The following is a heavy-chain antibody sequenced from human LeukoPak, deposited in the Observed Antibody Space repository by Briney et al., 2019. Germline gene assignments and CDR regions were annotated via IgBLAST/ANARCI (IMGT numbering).Heavy chain of an antibody. CDR3: ARRSDYYDILNL. V-gene: IGHV4-59*12. J-gene: IGHJ3*01. CDR2: IYYTGST. Sequence: SETLSLTCTVSGGSLSNYYWTWIRQPPGKGLEWIGYIYYTGSTNYNPSLKSRVTISVDTSKNQFSLKLSSVTAADTAVYYCARRSDYYDILNLWGQGTMVTVSS. CDR1: GGSLSNYY. D-gene: IGHD3-22*01.